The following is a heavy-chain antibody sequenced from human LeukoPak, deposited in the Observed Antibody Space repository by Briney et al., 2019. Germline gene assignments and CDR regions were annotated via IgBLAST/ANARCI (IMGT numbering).Heavy chain of an antibody. CDR2: IRFDGSNK. Sequence: GGSPRLSCAASGFTFSTYGMHWVRLAPGKGLEWVAFIRFDGSNKYYADSVKGRFTISRDNSKNTLYLQMNSLRAEDTAVYYCAKEMWEYSSLCFDYWGQGTLVTVSS. J-gene: IGHJ4*02. D-gene: IGHD6-13*01. CDR1: GFTFSTYG. V-gene: IGHV3-30*02. CDR3: AKEMWEYSSLCFDY.